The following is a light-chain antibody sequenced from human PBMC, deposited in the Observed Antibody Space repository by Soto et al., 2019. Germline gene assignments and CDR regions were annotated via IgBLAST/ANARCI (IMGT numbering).Light chain of an antibody. CDR3: QQSYSIPFA. CDR1: QSIRSY. CDR2: AAS. J-gene: IGKJ3*01. Sequence: DIQMTQSPSSLSASVGDRVTITCRASQSIRSYLNWYQQKPGKAPKLLIYAASSLQSGVPSRFSGSGSGTDFTLTISSLQPEDFATYYCQQSYSIPFAFGPGTKVDI. V-gene: IGKV1-39*01.